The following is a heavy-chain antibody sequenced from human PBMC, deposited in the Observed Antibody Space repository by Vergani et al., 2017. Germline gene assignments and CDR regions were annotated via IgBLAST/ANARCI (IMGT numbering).Heavy chain of an antibody. J-gene: IGHJ6*02. CDR2: IYYSGST. V-gene: IGHV4-39*01. D-gene: IGHD3-10*01. Sequence: QLQLQESGPGLVKPSETLSLTCTVSGGYISSSSYYWGWIRQPPGKGLEWIGSIYYSGSTYYNPSLKSRVSISIVSSSKFSLCLTSVTAADTAIYYCSRHRGSGGFFPSSYFYGMDVWGHGTTVTVSS. CDR1: GGYISSSSYY. CDR3: SRHRGSGGFFPSSYFYGMDV.